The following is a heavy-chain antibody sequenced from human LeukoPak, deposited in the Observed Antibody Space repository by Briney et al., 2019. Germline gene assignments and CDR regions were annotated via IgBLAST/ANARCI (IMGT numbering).Heavy chain of an antibody. CDR2: INPNSGGT. V-gene: IGHV1-2*02. CDR3: ARDRGYCSSTSCYNNWLHT. CDR1: GYTFTGYY. D-gene: IGHD2-2*01. J-gene: IGHJ5*02. Sequence: GASVKVSCKASGYTFTGYYMHWARQAPGQGLEWMGWINPNSGGTNYAQKFQGRVTMTRDTSISTAYMELSRLRSDDTAVYYCARDRGYCSSTSCYNNWLHTWGQGTLVTVSS.